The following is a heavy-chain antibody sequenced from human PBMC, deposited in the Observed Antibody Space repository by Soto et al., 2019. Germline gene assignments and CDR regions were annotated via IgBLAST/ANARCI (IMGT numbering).Heavy chain of an antibody. CDR2: IYYSGST. J-gene: IGHJ5*02. Sequence: PSETLSLTCTVSGGSISSGDYYWSWIRQPPGKGLEWIGYIYYSGSTYYNPSLKSRVTISVDTSKNQFSLKLSSVTAADTAVYYCARQMGEASPFDPWGQGTLVTVSS. D-gene: IGHD3-16*01. CDR1: GGSISSGDYY. CDR3: ARQMGEASPFDP. V-gene: IGHV4-30-4*01.